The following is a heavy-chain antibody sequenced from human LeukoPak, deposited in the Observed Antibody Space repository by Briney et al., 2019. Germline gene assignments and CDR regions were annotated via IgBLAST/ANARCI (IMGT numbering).Heavy chain of an antibody. CDR2: ISYDGRNK. Sequence: GGSLRLSCAASGFTFSSYAMHWVRQAPGKGLEWVAVISYDGRNKYYADSVKGRFTISRDNSKNTLYLQMNSLRAENTAVYYCARVLKLRYFDWLGGLDYWGQGTLVTVSS. J-gene: IGHJ4*02. V-gene: IGHV3-30*04. D-gene: IGHD3-9*01. CDR3: ARVLKLRYFDWLGGLDY. CDR1: GFTFSSYA.